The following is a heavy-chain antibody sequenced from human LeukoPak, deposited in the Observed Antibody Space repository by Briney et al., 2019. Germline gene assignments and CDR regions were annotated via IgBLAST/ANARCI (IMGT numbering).Heavy chain of an antibody. CDR1: GFTFSSYA. J-gene: IGHJ4*02. D-gene: IGHD6-19*01. CDR2: ISYDGSNK. V-gene: IGHV3-30*04. CDR3: ARDPSSGWYGG. Sequence: PGGSLRLSCAASGFTFSSYAMHWVRQAPGKGLEWVAVISYDGSNKYYADSVKGRFTISRDNSKNTLYLRMNSLRAEDTAVYYCARDPSSGWYGGWGQGTLVTVSS.